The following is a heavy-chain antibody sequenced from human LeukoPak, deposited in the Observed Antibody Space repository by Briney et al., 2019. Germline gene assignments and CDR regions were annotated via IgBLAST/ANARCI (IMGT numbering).Heavy chain of an antibody. D-gene: IGHD5-18*01. CDR3: ARRQLWLRHLDY. Sequence: SETLSLTCAVYGGSFSGYYWSWIRQPPGKGLEWIGEINHSGSTNYNPSLKSRVTMSVDTSKNQFSLKLSSVTAADTAVYYCARRQLWLRHLDYWGQGTLVTVSS. J-gene: IGHJ4*02. V-gene: IGHV4-34*01. CDR2: INHSGST. CDR1: GGSFSGYY.